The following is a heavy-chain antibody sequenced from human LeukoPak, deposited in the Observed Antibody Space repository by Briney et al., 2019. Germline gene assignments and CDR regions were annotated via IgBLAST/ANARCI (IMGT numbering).Heavy chain of an antibody. CDR2: INPNSGGT. CDR3: ARAVRGNWFDP. J-gene: IGHJ5*02. D-gene: IGHD3-10*01. Sequence: GAPVKVSCKASGYTFTGYYMHWVRQAPGQGLEWMGWINPNSGGTNYAQKLQGRVTMTTDTSTSTAYMELRSLRSDDTAVYHCARAVRGNWFDPWGQGTLVTVSS. V-gene: IGHV1-2*02. CDR1: GYTFTGYY.